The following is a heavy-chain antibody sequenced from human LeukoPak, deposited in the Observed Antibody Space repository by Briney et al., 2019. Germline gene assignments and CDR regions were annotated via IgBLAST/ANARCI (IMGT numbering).Heavy chain of an antibody. J-gene: IGHJ4*02. CDR3: ARAATYSYGLFDY. CDR1: GVSISSGAYF. V-gene: IGHV4-31*03. CDR2: ISYSGST. Sequence: SQTLSLTCTVSGVSISSGAYFWSWIRQHPGKGLEWIGYISYSGSTNYNPSLKSRVTISVDTSKNHFSLKLTSVTAADTAVYYCARAATYSYGLFDYWGQGTLVIVSS. D-gene: IGHD5-18*01.